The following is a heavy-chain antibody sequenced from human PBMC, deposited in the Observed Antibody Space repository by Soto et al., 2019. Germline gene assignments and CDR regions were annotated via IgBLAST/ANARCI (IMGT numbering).Heavy chain of an antibody. CDR3: GMSVALMAYEY. V-gene: IGHV3-23*01. D-gene: IGHD6-19*01. CDR2: ITGSGDGT. Sequence: VQLLESGGGLVQPGGSLRLSCAASGFTFSSHDMSWVRQAPGKGLEWVSAITGSGDGTRYADPVKGRFSISRDNSKDTVYLQMNNLRAEDTAIYYCGMSVALMAYEYRGQGTLVTVSS. J-gene: IGHJ4*02. CDR1: GFTFSSHD.